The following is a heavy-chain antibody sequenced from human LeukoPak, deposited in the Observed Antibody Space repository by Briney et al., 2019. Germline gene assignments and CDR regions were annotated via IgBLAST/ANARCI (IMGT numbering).Heavy chain of an antibody. CDR1: GFTFSSYA. CDR3: AKGGLNHCSSTGCYFGKYYFDY. D-gene: IGHD2-2*01. CDR2: ISGSGGST. Sequence: GGSLRLSCAASGFTFSSYAMSWVRQAPGKGLEWVSAISGSGGSTYYADSVKGRFTISRDNSKNTLYLQMNSLRAEDTAVYYCAKGGLNHCSSTGCYFGKYYFDYWGQGTLVTVSS. V-gene: IGHV3-23*01. J-gene: IGHJ4*02.